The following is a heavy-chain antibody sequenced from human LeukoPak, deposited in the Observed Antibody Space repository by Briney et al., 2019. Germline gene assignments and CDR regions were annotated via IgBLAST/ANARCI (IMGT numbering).Heavy chain of an antibody. CDR3: ARGRSVGATPYYFDY. CDR2: INHSGST. CDR1: GGSFSGYY. Sequence: KPSETLSLTCAVYGGSFSGYYWSWIRQPPGKGLEWIGEINHSGSTNYNPSLKSRVTISVDTSKNQFSLKLSSVTAADTAVYYCARGRSVGATPYYFDYWGQGTLVTVSS. V-gene: IGHV4-34*01. D-gene: IGHD1-26*01. J-gene: IGHJ4*02.